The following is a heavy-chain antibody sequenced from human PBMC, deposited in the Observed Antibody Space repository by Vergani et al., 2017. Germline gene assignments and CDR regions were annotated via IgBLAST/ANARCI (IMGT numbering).Heavy chain of an antibody. CDR3: AKEIDTTGTALDY. D-gene: IGHD1-1*01. V-gene: IGHV3-30-3*01. Sequence: QVQLVESGGGVVQPGRSLRLSCAASGFTFSSYAMHWVRQAPGKGLEWVAVISYDGSNKYYADSVKGRFTISRDNSKNTLYLQMNSLRAEDTAVYYCAKEIDTTGTALDYWGQGTLVTVSS. J-gene: IGHJ4*02. CDR1: GFTFSSYA. CDR2: ISYDGSNK.